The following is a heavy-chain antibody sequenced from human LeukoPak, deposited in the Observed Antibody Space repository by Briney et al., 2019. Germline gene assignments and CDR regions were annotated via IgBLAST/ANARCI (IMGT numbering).Heavy chain of an antibody. D-gene: IGHD3-22*01. CDR1: WFTVSSNY. CDR3: ARSGGYYYDSSGYSIFDY. Sequence: GGALRLSCSAPWFTVSSNYMRWVRQAPGKGVEVGSVFFNGGSTYYADSVKGRFTISRDNSKNTLYLQMNSLRAEDTAVYYCARSGGYYYDSSGYSIFDYWGQGTLVTVSS. CDR2: FFNGGST. J-gene: IGHJ4*02. V-gene: IGHV3-53*01.